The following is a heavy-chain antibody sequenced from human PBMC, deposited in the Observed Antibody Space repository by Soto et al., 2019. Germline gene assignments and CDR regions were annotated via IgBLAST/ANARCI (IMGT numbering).Heavy chain of an antibody. CDR1: GFTFSNYL. V-gene: IGHV3-74*01. Sequence: PGGSLRLSCAASGFTFSNYLMHWVRQAPGKGLVWVSRIKSDGSSTSAADSVKGRFTISRDNARNTLYLQMNSLRAEDTAVYYCTRDPFGEVSFWGQGIMVTVSS. CDR2: IKSDGSST. J-gene: IGHJ3*01. CDR3: TRDPFGEVSF. D-gene: IGHD3-10*01.